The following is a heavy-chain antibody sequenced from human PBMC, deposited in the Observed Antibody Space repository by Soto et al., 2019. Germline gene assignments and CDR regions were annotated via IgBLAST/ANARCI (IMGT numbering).Heavy chain of an antibody. V-gene: IGHV4-31*03. CDR1: GGSIGSGGYC. CDR3: ARSPGYYFDY. J-gene: IGHJ4*02. CDR2: IYYSGIT. Sequence: TLSLTCTVSGGSIGSGGYCWSWIRQHPGKGLEWIGYIYYSGITYYNPSLKSRVTISVDTSKNQFSLKLSSVTAADTAVYYCARSPGYYFDYWGQGTLVTVSS.